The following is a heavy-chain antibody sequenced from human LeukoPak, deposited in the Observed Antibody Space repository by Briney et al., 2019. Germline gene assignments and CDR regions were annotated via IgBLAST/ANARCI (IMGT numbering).Heavy chain of an antibody. CDR3: ARTYYDFWSGYSYYYYYGMDV. V-gene: IGHV1-8*01. CDR2: MNPNSGNT. J-gene: IGHJ6*02. Sequence: ASVKVSCKASGYTFTSYDINWVRQATGQGLEWMGWMNPNSGNTGYAQKFQGRVTMTRNTSTSTAYMELSSLRSEDTAVYYCARTYYDFWSGYSYYYYYGMDVWGQGTTVTVSS. D-gene: IGHD3-3*01. CDR1: GYTFTSYD.